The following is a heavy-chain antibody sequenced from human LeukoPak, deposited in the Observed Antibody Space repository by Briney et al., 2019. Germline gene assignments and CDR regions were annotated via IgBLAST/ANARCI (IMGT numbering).Heavy chain of an antibody. V-gene: IGHV3-21*01. CDR2: ISSSSSSI. CDR1: GFTFNSYS. D-gene: IGHD5-18*01. Sequence: GGSLRLSCAASGFTFNSYSMNWVRQAPGKGLERVSSISSSSSSIYYADSVKGRFTISRDNAKNSLYLQMNSLRAEDTAVYYCARASGDIVETATMGSYWGQGTLVTVSS. J-gene: IGHJ4*02. CDR3: ARASGDIVETATMGSY.